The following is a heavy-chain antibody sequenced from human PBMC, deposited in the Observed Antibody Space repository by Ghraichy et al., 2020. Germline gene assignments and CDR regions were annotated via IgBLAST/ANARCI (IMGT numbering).Heavy chain of an antibody. J-gene: IGHJ3*02. D-gene: IGHD1-26*01. Sequence: SETLSLTCTVSGGSISSYYWSWIRQPPGKGLEWIGYIYYSGSTNYNPSLRSRATISVDTSRNQFSLKLSSVTAADTAVYFCARRPVGRPLDIWGQGTMVTVSS. CDR3: ARRPVGRPLDI. V-gene: IGHV4-59*08. CDR2: IYYSGST. CDR1: GGSISSYY.